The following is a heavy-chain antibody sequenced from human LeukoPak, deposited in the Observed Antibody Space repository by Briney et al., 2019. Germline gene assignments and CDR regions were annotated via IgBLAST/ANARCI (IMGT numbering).Heavy chain of an antibody. Sequence: GGSLRLSCAASGLTFSSYSMNWVRQAPGKGLEWVSSISSSSSYIYYADSVKGRFTVSRDNAKNSLYLQMNSLRAEDTAVYYCATPVDGYNLFDYWGQGTLVTVSS. J-gene: IGHJ4*02. CDR1: GLTFSSYS. D-gene: IGHD5-24*01. V-gene: IGHV3-21*04. CDR2: ISSSSSYI. CDR3: ATPVDGYNLFDY.